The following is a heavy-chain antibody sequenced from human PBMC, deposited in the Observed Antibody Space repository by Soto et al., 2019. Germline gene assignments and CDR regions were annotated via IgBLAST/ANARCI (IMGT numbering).Heavy chain of an antibody. CDR3: AHRPRTFAERYYFDY. J-gene: IGHJ4*02. Sequence: GPTLVNPTQTLTLTCTFSGFSLSTSGVGVGWIRQPPGKALEWLALIYWNDDKRYSPSLKSRLTITKDTSKNQVVLTMTNMDPVDTATYYCAHRPRTFAERYYFDYWGQGTLVTVSS. CDR1: GFSLSTSGVG. V-gene: IGHV2-5*01. D-gene: IGHD1-1*01. CDR2: IYWNDDK.